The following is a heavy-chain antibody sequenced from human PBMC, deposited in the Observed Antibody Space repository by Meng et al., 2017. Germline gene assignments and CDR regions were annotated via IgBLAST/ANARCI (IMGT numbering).Heavy chain of an antibody. Sequence: QDQLVASGAEVKEPGAFVKVSCKASRYPFTSYGISWVRKAPGQGLEWMGWISAYNGNTNYAQKLQGRVTMTTDTSTRTAYMELRSLRSDDTAVYYCAQTTVTTYSEYCQHWGQGTLVTVSS. CDR3: AQTTVTTYSEYCQH. CDR2: ISAYNGNT. J-gene: IGHJ1*01. D-gene: IGHD4-11*01. V-gene: IGHV1-18*01. CDR1: RYPFTSYG.